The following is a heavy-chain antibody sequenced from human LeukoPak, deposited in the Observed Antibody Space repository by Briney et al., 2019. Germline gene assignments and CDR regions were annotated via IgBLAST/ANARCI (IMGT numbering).Heavy chain of an antibody. J-gene: IGHJ4*02. CDR2: IYYSGST. CDR3: ARDGAGEPSPFDY. V-gene: IGHV4-59*01. Sequence: SETLSLTCTVSGGSISSYYWSWIRQPPGKGLEWIGYIYYSGSTNYNPSLKSRVTISVDTSKNQFSLKLSSVTAEDTAVYYCARDGAGEPSPFDYWGQGTLVTVSS. CDR1: GGSISSYY.